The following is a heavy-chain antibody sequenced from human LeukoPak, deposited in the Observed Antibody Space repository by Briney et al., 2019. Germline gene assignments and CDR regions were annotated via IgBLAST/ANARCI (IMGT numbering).Heavy chain of an antibody. CDR1: GFTFSSHW. CDR2: INGDGSRI. V-gene: IGHV3-74*01. Sequence: GGSLRLSCVASGFTFSSHWMHWVRQVPGKGLMWVSRINGDGSRIHYGDSVKGRFTISRDNAKNTLYLQMNSLRAEDTAVYYCARHQRVIAATDDAFDIWGLGTMVTVSS. D-gene: IGHD2-21*01. J-gene: IGHJ3*02. CDR3: ARHQRVIAATDDAFDI.